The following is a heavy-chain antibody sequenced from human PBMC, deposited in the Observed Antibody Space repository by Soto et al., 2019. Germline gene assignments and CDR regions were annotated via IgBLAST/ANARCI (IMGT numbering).Heavy chain of an antibody. J-gene: IGHJ4*02. D-gene: IGHD5-12*01. CDR3: ARRIVSTETFDY. V-gene: IGHV4-30-4*01. CDR2: ISYSGTT. Sequence: SETLSLTFTVSGGSISSGNYYWSWIRQPPGKGLEWIGFISYSGTTHYSASLRSRVSISVDTSKNQFSLDLSSVTAADTAIYYCARRIVSTETFDYWGQGTLVTVSS. CDR1: GGSISSGNYY.